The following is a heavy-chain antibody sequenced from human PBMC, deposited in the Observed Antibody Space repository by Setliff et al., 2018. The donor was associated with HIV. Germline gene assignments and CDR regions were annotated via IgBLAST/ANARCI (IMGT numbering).Heavy chain of an antibody. J-gene: IGHJ5*02. CDR3: SRVKSIKTTLVRLWPRFDL. D-gene: IGHD3-10*01. CDR1: TESLTRYD. CDR2: IADSGSI. V-gene: IGHV4-34*01. Sequence: SETLSLTCAVYTESLTRYDWAWIRQSPEKGLEWIGEIADSGSILYNPSLQSRVTMSVDTSKNQFSLKVRSLTAADTGLYYCSRVKSIKTTLVRLWPRFDLWGQGTQATVSS.